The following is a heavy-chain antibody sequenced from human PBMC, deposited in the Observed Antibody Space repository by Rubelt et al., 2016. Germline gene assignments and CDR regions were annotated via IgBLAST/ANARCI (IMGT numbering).Heavy chain of an antibody. V-gene: IGHV3-48*03. J-gene: IGHJ3*02. CDR3: ARRLRQDDAFAI. Sequence: GGSLRLSCAASGFTFSGYEMNWVRQAPGKGLEWVSYISDSGTTIYYADSVKGRFTISRDNAKNSLYLQMDSLRAEDTAVYYCARRLRQDDAFAIWGQGTLVTVSS. CDR1: GFTFSGYE. CDR2: ISDSGTTI.